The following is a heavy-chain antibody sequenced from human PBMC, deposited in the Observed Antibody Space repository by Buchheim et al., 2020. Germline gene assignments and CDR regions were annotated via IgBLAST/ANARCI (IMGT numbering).Heavy chain of an antibody. CDR3: ARDWYYSSGWEPHPARGWFDP. Sequence: QVQLVESGGGLVKPGGSLRLSCAASGFTFSDNYMSWIRQAPGKGLEWVSYISSSGSTIYYADSVKGRFTISRDNAKNSLYLQMNSLRAEDTAVYYCARDWYYSSGWEPHPARGWFDPWGQGTL. D-gene: IGHD6-19*01. CDR1: GFTFSDNY. V-gene: IGHV3-11*01. J-gene: IGHJ5*02. CDR2: ISSSGSTI.